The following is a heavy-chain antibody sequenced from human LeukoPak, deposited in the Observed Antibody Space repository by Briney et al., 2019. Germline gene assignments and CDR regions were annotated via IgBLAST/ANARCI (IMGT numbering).Heavy chain of an antibody. CDR3: ARVTDCSGGSCYPATFDY. V-gene: IGHV1-8*01. Sequence: ASVKVSCKASGYTFTSYDINWVRQATGQGLEWMGWMNPNSGNTGYAQKFQGRVTMTRNTSISTAYMELSSLRSEDTAVYYCARVTDCSGGSCYPATFDYWGQGTLVTVSS. CDR2: MNPNSGNT. D-gene: IGHD2-15*01. J-gene: IGHJ4*02. CDR1: GYTFTSYD.